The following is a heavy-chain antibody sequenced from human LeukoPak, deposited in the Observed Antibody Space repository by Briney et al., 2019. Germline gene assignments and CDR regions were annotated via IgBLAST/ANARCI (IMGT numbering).Heavy chain of an antibody. CDR1: GFTFSSYG. V-gene: IGHV3-30*18. J-gene: IGHJ3*02. CDR3: AKEEAADGDAFDI. D-gene: IGHD6-13*01. Sequence: PGGSLRLSCATSGFTFSSYGMHWVRQAPGKGLEWVTVISYDGSNEYFADSVKGRFTISRDNSKNTLHLQMSSLRAEDTAVYYCAKEEAADGDAFDIWGQGTMVTVSS. CDR2: ISYDGSNE.